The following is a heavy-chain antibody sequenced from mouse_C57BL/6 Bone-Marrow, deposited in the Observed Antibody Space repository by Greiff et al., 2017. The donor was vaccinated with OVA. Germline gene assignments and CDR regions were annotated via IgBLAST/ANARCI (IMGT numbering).Heavy chain of an antibody. CDR1: GFTFSSYA. D-gene: IGHD2-3*01. J-gene: IGHJ4*01. V-gene: IGHV5-4*01. CDR2: ISDGGSYT. CDR3: AREGWLLLYYYAMDY. Sequence: VQLKESGGGLVKPGGSLKLSCAASGFTFSSYAMSWVRQTPEKRLEWVATISDGGSYTYYPDNVKGRFTISRDNAKNNLYLQMSHLKSEDTAMYYCAREGWLLLYYYAMDYWGQGTSVTVSS.